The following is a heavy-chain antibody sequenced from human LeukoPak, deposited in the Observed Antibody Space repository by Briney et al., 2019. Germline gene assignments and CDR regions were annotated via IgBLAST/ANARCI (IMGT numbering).Heavy chain of an antibody. J-gene: IGHJ3*02. CDR1: GYTFTGYY. D-gene: IGHD3-10*01. CDR2: INPNSGGT. V-gene: IGHV1-2*02. CDR3: ARDLSTMVRGVIITNDAFDI. Sequence: ASVKVSCKASGYTFTGYYIHWVRQAPGQGLEWMGWINPNSGGTNYAQKFQGRVTMTRDTSISTAYMELSRLRSDDTAVYYCARDLSTMVRGVIITNDAFDIWGQGTMVTVSS.